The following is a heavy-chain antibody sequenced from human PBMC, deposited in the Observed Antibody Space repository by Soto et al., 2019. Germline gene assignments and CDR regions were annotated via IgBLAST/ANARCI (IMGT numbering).Heavy chain of an antibody. CDR2: IYYSGST. Sequence: SETLSLTCTVSGGSISSYYWSWIRQPPGKGLEWIGYIYYSGSTNYSPSLKSRVTISVDTSKNQFSLKLSSVTAADTAVYYCSTSAPDSAFDIWGQGTMVT. CDR1: GGSISSYY. V-gene: IGHV4-59*12. CDR3: STSAPDSAFDI. D-gene: IGHD2-2*01. J-gene: IGHJ3*02.